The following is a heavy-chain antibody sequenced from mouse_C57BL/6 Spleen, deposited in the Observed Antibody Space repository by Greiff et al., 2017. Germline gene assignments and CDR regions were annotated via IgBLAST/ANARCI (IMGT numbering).Heavy chain of an antibody. Sequence: VQLQQSGAELVKPGASVKLSCTASGFNIKDYYMHWVKQRTEQGLEWIGRIDPADGETNYAPTFPGKDTITAATSSNTAYLQLSRLTSEDTAGYYCARGYGGGFDYWGQGTTRTGSS. CDR1: GFNIKDYY. V-gene: IGHV14-2*01. CDR2: IDPADGET. J-gene: IGHJ2*01. CDR3: ARGYGGGFDY. D-gene: IGHD1-1*01.